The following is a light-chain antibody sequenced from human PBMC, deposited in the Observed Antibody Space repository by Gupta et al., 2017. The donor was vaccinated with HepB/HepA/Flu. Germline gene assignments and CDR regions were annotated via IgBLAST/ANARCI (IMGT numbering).Light chain of an antibody. J-gene: IGKJ2*01. CDR1: QSISNS. CDR2: DAS. Sequence: DIQMTQSPSSLSASVGDRVTITCRASQSISNSLNWYQQKPGKAPKLLIYDASSLQSGVPSRFSGSGSGTDFTLTISRLQPEDFAIYYCQQSDSTLYTFGQGTNLEI. V-gene: IGKV1-39*01. CDR3: QQSDSTLYT.